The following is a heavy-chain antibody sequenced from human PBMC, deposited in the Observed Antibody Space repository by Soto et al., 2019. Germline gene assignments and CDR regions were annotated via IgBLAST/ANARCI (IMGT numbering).Heavy chain of an antibody. CDR2: ISYDGSNK. D-gene: IGHD6-19*01. CDR1: GFTFSSYG. V-gene: IGHV3-30*03. J-gene: IGHJ3*02. Sequence: GGSLRLSCAASGFTFSSYGMHWVRQAPGKGLEWVAVISYDGSNKYYADSVKGRFTISRDNSKNTLYLQMNSLRAEDTAVYYCVGSSGWYYAFDIWGQGTMVTVSS. CDR3: VGSSGWYYAFDI.